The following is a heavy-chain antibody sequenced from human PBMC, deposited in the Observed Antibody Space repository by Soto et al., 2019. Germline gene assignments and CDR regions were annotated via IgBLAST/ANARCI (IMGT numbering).Heavy chain of an antibody. CDR1: GKSLSGYY. CDR3: AREDELRWYQKDAFDI. Sequence: PSETLSLTCAVYGKSLSGYYWSWIRQPPGKALEWIGEINHSGNTNYNPSLKSRVTIPVDTSKNQLFLNLSSVTAADMAVYYCAREDELRWYQKDAFDIWGQGTMVTVSS. J-gene: IGHJ3*02. CDR2: INHSGNT. V-gene: IGHV4-34*01. D-gene: IGHD4-17*01.